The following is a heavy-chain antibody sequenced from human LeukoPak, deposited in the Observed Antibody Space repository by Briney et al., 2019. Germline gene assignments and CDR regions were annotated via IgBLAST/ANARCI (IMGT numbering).Heavy chain of an antibody. J-gene: IGHJ4*02. CDR2: INPKSGGT. D-gene: IGHD4-17*01. V-gene: IGHV1-2*02. CDR1: GYTFTDCY. CDR3: ARDLRYGDYDK. Sequence: ASVKVSCKASGYTFTDCYIHWMRQAPGQGLEWMGWINPKSGGTKYAQNFQGRVTLARDTSVTTAYMQLSRLTSDDTAVYSCARDLRYGDYDKWGQGTLVIVSS.